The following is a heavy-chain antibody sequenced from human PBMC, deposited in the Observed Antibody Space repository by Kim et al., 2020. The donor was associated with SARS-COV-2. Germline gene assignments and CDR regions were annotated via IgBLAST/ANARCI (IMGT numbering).Heavy chain of an antibody. Sequence: FQGRVTMTRDTSTSTVYMELGSLRSEDTAVYYCARDPIVSAYYYYGMDVWGQGTTVTVSS. CDR3: ARDPIVSAYYYYGMDV. D-gene: IGHD3-22*01. J-gene: IGHJ6*02. V-gene: IGHV1-46*01.